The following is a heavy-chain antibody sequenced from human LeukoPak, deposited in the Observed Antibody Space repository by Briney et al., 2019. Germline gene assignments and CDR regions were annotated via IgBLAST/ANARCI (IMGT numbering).Heavy chain of an antibody. V-gene: IGHV3-74*01. CDR2: INSDGSTT. J-gene: IGHJ4*02. D-gene: IGHD6-19*01. CDR3: AKDLVYSSGWYFDY. Sequence: GGSLRLSCEASGFTFSSHWMHWVRQGPGKGLVWVSRINSDGSTTSYADSVKGRFTISRENAKNTLYLQMNSLRAEDTAVYYCAKDLVYSSGWYFDYWGQGTLVTVSS. CDR1: GFTFSSHW.